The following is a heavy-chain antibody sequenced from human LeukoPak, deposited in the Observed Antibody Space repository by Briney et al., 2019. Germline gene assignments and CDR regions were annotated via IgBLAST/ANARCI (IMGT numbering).Heavy chain of an antibody. Sequence: SETLSLTCTVSGGSISSYYWSWIRQPAGKGLEWIGRIYTSGSTNYNPSLKSRVTMSVDTSKNQFSLKLSSVTAADTAVYYCARGQLDIVATIKRGYYYYMDVWGKGTTVTVSS. D-gene: IGHD5-12*01. V-gene: IGHV4-4*07. CDR3: ARGQLDIVATIKRGYYYYMDV. CDR2: IYTSGST. CDR1: GGSISSYY. J-gene: IGHJ6*03.